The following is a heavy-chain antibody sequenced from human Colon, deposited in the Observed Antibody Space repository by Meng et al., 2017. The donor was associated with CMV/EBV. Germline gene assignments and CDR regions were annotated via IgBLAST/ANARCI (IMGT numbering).Heavy chain of an antibody. D-gene: IGHD2-21*01. J-gene: IGHJ6*02. V-gene: IGHV3-21*06. CDR1: GFSFPDYT. Sequence: GGSLRLSCAASGFSFPDYTMNWVRQAPGKGLEWVSSITTSGRHKYYSDSVQGRFTISRDDAKTSLYLQMDSLRAEDTAVYYCVKYCGADCLYGMDVWGQGTTVTVSS. CDR2: ITTSGRHK. CDR3: VKYCGADCLYGMDV.